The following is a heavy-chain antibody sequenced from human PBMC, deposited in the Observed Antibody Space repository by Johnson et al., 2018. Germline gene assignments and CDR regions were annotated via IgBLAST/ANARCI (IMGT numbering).Heavy chain of an antibody. J-gene: IGHJ3*02. V-gene: IGHV3-30*04. CDR3: ATEGVGAVTGADAFDI. Sequence: QVQLVESGGGVVQPGRSLRLSCAASGFTFSNFAMHWVRQAPGKGLEWVALISYDGRHKYYADSVKGRSTISRDKSKNTLYLQMNSPRAEDAAVYYCATEGVGAVTGADAFDIWGQGTMVTVSS. CDR1: GFTFSNFA. CDR2: ISYDGRHK. D-gene: IGHD6-19*01.